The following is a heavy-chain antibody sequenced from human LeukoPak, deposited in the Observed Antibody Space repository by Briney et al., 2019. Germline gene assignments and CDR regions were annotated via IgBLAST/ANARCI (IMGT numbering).Heavy chain of an antibody. CDR1: GHTFSDHY. CDR2: INPKSGVI. Sequence: ASVKVSCKASGHTFSDHYMHWVRQAPGQGLEWMGWINPKSGVINYALKFQGRVTMTRDTSINTAYMELSRLRSDDTALFYCARGALVAATAGGWFDPWGQGILVTVSS. D-gene: IGHD2-15*01. V-gene: IGHV1-2*02. J-gene: IGHJ5*02. CDR3: ARGALVAATAGGWFDP.